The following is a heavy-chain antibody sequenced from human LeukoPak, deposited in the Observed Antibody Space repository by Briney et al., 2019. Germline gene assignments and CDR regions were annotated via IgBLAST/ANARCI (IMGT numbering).Heavy chain of an antibody. CDR1: GGTFSSYA. CDR3: ARSTYCGGDCYDY. D-gene: IGHD2-21*01. J-gene: IGHJ4*02. V-gene: IGHV1-69*04. Sequence: GASVKVSCKASGGTFSSYAISWVRQAPGQGLEWMGRIIPILGIANYAQKFQGRVTITADKSTSTAYMELSSLRSEDTAVYYCARSTYCGGDCYDYWGQGTLVTVSS. CDR2: IIPILGIA.